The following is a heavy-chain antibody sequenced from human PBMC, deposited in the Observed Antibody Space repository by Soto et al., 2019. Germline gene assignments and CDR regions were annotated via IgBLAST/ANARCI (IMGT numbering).Heavy chain of an antibody. V-gene: IGHV3-23*01. Sequence: EVQLLESGGGLVQPGGSLRLSCAASGFTFSSYAMSWVRQAPGKGLEWVSAINGSGGSTYYADSVKGRFTISRDNSKNTLYLQMNSLRAEDTAVYYCAKDAAYYYDSSGYQGGDFDYWGQGTLVTVSS. CDR1: GFTFSSYA. CDR3: AKDAAYYYDSSGYQGGDFDY. D-gene: IGHD3-22*01. CDR2: INGSGGST. J-gene: IGHJ4*02.